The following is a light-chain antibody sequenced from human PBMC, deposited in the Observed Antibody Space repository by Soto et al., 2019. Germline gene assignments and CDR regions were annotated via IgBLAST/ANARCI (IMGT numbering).Light chain of an antibody. CDR3: QQRSNWPPWT. CDR1: QSVSSY. CDR2: DAS. V-gene: IGKV3-11*01. J-gene: IGKJ1*01. Sequence: EIVLTQSPATLSLSPGERATLSCRASQSVSSYLDWYQQKPGQAPWLLIYDASNRATGIPARFSGSGSGTDFTLTISSLEPEDFAVYYCQQRSNWPPWTFGQGTKVEIK.